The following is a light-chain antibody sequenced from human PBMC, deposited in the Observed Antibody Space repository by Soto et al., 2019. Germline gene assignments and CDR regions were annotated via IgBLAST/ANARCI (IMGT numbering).Light chain of an antibody. V-gene: IGKV3-20*01. Sequence: EIVLTQSPGTLYLSPGERATLSCRASQRVNSSYLAWYQQKPGQAPRLLIYGASTRATGIPDRFSGSGSGTDFTLTISRLEPEDFALYYCQQCGSSPLTFGGGTKVEIK. CDR3: QQCGSSPLT. CDR2: GAS. J-gene: IGKJ4*01. CDR1: QRVNSSY.